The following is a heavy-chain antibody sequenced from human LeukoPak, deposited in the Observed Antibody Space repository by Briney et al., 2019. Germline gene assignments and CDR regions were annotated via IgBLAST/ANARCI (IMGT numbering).Heavy chain of an antibody. CDR3: AREGFGELSHFDY. CDR1: GGSISSYY. CDR2: IYYSGST. V-gene: IGHV4-59*12. D-gene: IGHD3-10*01. Sequence: SETLSLTCTVSGGSISSYYWSWIRQPPGKGLEWIGYIYYSGSTYYNPSLKSRITISVDTSKNQFSLKLSSVTAADTAVYYCAREGFGELSHFDYWGQGTLVTVSS. J-gene: IGHJ4*02.